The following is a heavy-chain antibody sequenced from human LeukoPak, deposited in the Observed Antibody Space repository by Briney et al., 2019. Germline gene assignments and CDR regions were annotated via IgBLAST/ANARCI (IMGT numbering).Heavy chain of an antibody. V-gene: IGHV3-66*02. D-gene: IGHD6-13*01. Sequence: GGSLRLSCAASGFTVSSTYMSWVRQAPGQGLEWVSVIYTGGSTFYADSVKGRFTISRDTSTNTLYLQMNSLRGEDTAVYYCASQRAISRSAYGLDVWGQGTTVTVSS. CDR1: GFTVSSTY. CDR3: ASQRAISRSAYGLDV. J-gene: IGHJ6*02. CDR2: IYTGGST.